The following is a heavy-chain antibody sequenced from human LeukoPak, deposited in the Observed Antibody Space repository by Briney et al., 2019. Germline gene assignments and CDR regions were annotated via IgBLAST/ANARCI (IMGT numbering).Heavy chain of an antibody. V-gene: IGHV4-4*07. CDR1: GGSISSYY. CDR3: ARDGPQTSTGYGDYDSCYYYYGMDV. D-gene: IGHD4-17*01. Sequence: SETLSLTCTVSGGSISSYYWSWIRQPAGKGLEWIGRIYTSGSTNYNPSLKSRVTMSVDTSKNQFSLKLSSVTAADTAVYYCARDGPQTSTGYGDYDSCYYYYGMDVWGQGTTVTVSS. J-gene: IGHJ6*02. CDR2: IYTSGST.